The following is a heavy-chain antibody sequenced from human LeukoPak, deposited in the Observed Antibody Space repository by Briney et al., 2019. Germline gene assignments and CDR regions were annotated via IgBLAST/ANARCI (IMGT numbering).Heavy chain of an antibody. J-gene: IGHJ6*02. V-gene: IGHV3-23*01. Sequence: GGSLRLSCSASGFTFSSYAMSWVRQAPGKGLEWVSAISATASNTYYADSVKGRFTISRDNSKNTLYLQMNSLRAEDTAVYYCARELSDWGYYYYYGMDVWGQGTTVTVSS. CDR3: ARELSDWGYYYYYGMDV. D-gene: IGHD7-27*01. CDR1: GFTFSSYA. CDR2: ISATASNT.